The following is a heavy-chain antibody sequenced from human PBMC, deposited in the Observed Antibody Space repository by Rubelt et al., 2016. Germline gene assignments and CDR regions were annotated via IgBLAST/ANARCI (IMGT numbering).Heavy chain of an antibody. CDR2: IYYSGST. CDR1: GGSISSYY. CDR3: AREPLDYYDSSGYY. D-gene: IGHD3-22*01. J-gene: IGHJ4*02. Sequence: QVQLQESGPGLVKPSETLSLTCTVSGGSISSYYWSWIRQPPGKGLEWIGYIYYSGSTNYNPSLKSRVTISVDKSKSQCSLKLSSVTAADTAVYYCAREPLDYYDSSGYYWGQGTLVTVSS. V-gene: IGHV4-59*12.